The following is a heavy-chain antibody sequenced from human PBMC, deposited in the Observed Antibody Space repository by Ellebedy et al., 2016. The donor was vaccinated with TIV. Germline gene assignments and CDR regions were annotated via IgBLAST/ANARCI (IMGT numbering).Heavy chain of an antibody. CDR2: IRYDGSNK. CDR3: AGLWFGDSPRDNSDY. V-gene: IGHV3-30*02. D-gene: IGHD3-10*01. J-gene: IGHJ4*02. Sequence: GESLKISCATSGFTFSAYGMHWVRQAPGKGLEWVTSIRYDGSNKYYAYSVKGRFTISKDNSKNTLFLEMNSLRAVDKAIYYCAGLWFGDSPRDNSDYWGRGTLVTVSS. CDR1: GFTFSAYG.